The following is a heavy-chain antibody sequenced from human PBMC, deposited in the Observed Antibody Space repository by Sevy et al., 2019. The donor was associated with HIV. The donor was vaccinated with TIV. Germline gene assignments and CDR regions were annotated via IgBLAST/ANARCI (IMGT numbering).Heavy chain of an antibody. V-gene: IGHV3-30-3*01. D-gene: IGHD3-10*01. CDR3: VRETTMLPRGAFDF. J-gene: IGHJ3*01. Sequence: GGSLRLSCAASGFTFSSYPMHWVRQAPGKGLEWVSFISFDGTDKYYADSVKGRFTITRDNSKNTLFLQMNSLRAEDTTFYYCVRETTMLPRGAFDFWGQGTMVTVSS. CDR1: GFTFSSYP. CDR2: ISFDGTDK.